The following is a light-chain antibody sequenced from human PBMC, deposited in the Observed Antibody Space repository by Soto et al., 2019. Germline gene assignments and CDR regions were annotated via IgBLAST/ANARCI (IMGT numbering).Light chain of an antibody. CDR2: ATS. CDR3: QQYGSSPIT. J-gene: IGKJ5*01. Sequence: EIVLTQSPATLSLSPGERATLSCRASQSISSSFLAWYQQKPGQAPSLLIYATSSRATGIPDGFSGSGSGTDFSLTISRLEPEDFAVYYCQQYGSSPITFGQGTRLEI. V-gene: IGKV3-20*01. CDR1: QSISSSF.